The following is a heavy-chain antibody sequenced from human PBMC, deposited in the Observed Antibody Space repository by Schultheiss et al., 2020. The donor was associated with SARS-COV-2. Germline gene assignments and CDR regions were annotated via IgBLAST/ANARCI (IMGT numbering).Heavy chain of an antibody. CDR2: IYYSGST. V-gene: IGHV4-61*10. CDR1: GGSINSGSQY. D-gene: IGHD3-10*01. J-gene: IGHJ3*02. Sequence: SETLSLTCTVSGGSINSGSQYWSWIRQPAGKGLEWIGYIYYSGSTYYNPSLKSRVTISVDTSKNQFSLKLNSVTAADTAVYYCARGFGAGPFDIWGQGTTVTVSS. CDR3: ARGFGAGPFDI.